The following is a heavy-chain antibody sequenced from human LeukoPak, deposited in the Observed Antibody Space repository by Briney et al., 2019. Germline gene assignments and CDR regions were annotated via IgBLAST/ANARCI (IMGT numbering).Heavy chain of an antibody. CDR3: ARVIPSDSSGYYAYYYYGMDV. CDR1: GGSITIGDYY. D-gene: IGHD3-22*01. V-gene: IGHV4-31*03. J-gene: IGHJ6*02. Sequence: SETLSLTCSVSGGSITIGDYYRSWIRQPPRKGLEWIGFIYNSGSTYYNPSLKSRVTISVDTSKNQFSLKLSSVTAADTAVYYCARVIPSDSSGYYAYYYYGMDVWGQGTTVTVSS. CDR2: IYNSGST.